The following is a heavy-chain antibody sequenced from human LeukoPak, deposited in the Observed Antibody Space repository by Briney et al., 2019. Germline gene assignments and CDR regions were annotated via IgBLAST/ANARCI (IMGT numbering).Heavy chain of an antibody. CDR2: ISGSGGNT. V-gene: IGHV3-23*01. CDR3: ARHSAGYTTFFDY. CDR1: GFTFSSYA. D-gene: IGHD5-24*01. J-gene: IGHJ4*02. Sequence: GGSLRLSCAASGFTFSSYAMSWVRQAPGKGLEWVSSISGSGGNTFYADSVKGRFTISRDNAKNSLYLQMNSLRAEDTAVYYCARHSAGYTTFFDYWGQGTLVTVSS.